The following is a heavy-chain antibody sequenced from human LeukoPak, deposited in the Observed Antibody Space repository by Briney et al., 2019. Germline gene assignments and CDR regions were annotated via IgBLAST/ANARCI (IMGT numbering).Heavy chain of an antibody. CDR2: INHSGST. Sequence: SETLSLTCAVYGGSFSGYYWSWIRQPPGKGLEWIGGINHSGSTNYNPSLKSRVTISVDTSKNQFSLKLSSVTAADTAVYYCARGRDTMVRGVIYYYYYYGMDVWGQGTTVTVSS. D-gene: IGHD3-10*01. J-gene: IGHJ6*02. V-gene: IGHV4-34*01. CDR3: ARGRDTMVRGVIYYYYYYGMDV. CDR1: GGSFSGYY.